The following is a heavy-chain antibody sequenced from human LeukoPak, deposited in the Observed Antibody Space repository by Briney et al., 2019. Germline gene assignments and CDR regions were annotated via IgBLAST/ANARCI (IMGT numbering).Heavy chain of an antibody. Sequence: ASVRVSCKASGGTFSSYTISWVRQAPGQGLEWMGRIIPILGIANYAQKFQGRVTITADKSTSTAYMELSSLRSEDAAVYYCARDWDHYYDSSGTTFDIWGQGTMVTVSS. CDR2: IIPILGIA. CDR3: ARDWDHYYDSSGTTFDI. J-gene: IGHJ3*02. CDR1: GGTFSSYT. D-gene: IGHD3-22*01. V-gene: IGHV1-69*04.